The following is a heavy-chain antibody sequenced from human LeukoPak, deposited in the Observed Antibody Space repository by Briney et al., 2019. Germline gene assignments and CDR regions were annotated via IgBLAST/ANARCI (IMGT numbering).Heavy chain of an antibody. CDR2: INPSGGST. CDR1: GYTFTSYY. V-gene: IGHV1-46*01. J-gene: IGHJ4*02. Sequence: AAVKVSCKASGYTFTSYYMHWVRPAPGQGRWWMGIINPSGGSTTYAQKFQGRVPMTRDTSTSTVYMELSSLRSEDTAVYYCARSYDYGDSLDYWGQGTLVTVSS. CDR3: ARSYDYGDSLDY. D-gene: IGHD4-17*01.